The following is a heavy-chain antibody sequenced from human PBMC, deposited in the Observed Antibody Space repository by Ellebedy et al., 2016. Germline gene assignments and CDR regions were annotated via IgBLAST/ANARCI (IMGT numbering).Heavy chain of an antibody. J-gene: IGHJ5*02. V-gene: IGHV2-70*01. D-gene: IGHD1-26*01. CDR3: ARIIVGARGGDNWFNP. Sequence: SGPTLVXPTQTLTLTCTFSGFSLSTSGMCVSWIRQPPGKALEWLALIDWDDDKYYSTSLKTRLTISKDTSKNQVVLTMTNMDPVDTATYYCARIIVGARGGDNWFNPWGQGTLVTVSS. CDR1: GFSLSTSGMC. CDR2: IDWDDDK.